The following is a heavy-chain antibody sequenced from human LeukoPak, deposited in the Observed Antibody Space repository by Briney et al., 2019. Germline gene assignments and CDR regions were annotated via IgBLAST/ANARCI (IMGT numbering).Heavy chain of an antibody. CDR2: IKQDGSEK. Sequence: GGSLRLSCAASGFTFSSYWMSWVRQAPGKGLEWVANIKQDGSEKYYVDSVKGRFTISGDNAKNSLYLQMNGLRAEDTAVYYCAKDKGSSSNRLAFDIWGQGTMVTVSS. D-gene: IGHD6-6*01. CDR3: AKDKGSSSNRLAFDI. V-gene: IGHV3-7*01. CDR1: GFTFSSYW. J-gene: IGHJ3*02.